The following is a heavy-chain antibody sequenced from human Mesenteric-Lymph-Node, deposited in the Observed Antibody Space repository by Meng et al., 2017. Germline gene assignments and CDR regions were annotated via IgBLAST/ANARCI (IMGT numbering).Heavy chain of an antibody. CDR2: IYYSGST. CDR3: ARGVVVPAALDAFDI. J-gene: IGHJ3*02. D-gene: IGHD2-2*01. CDR1: GGSISSSSYY. Sequence: SETLSLTCTVSGGSISSSSYYWGWIRQPPGKGLEWIGSIYYSGSTYYNPSLKSRVTISVDTSKNQFSLKLSSVTAADTAVYYCARGVVVPAALDAFDIWGQGTMVTVSS. V-gene: IGHV4-39*07.